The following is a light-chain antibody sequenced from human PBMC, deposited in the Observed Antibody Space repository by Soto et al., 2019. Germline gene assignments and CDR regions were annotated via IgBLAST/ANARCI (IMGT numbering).Light chain of an antibody. CDR3: QQYNNWPYT. CDR1: QSVSSN. Sequence: EIVMTQSPATLALSPGERAALSCRASQSVSSNFAWYQQKPGQAPRLLIYGASSRATGTPARFSGSGSGTEFTLTISSLQSEDFAVYYRQQYNNWPYTFGLGTKLEMK. V-gene: IGKV3-15*01. CDR2: GAS. J-gene: IGKJ2*01.